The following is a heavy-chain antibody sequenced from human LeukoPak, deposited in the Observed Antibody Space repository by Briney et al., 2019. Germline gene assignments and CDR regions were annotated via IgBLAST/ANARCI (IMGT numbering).Heavy chain of an antibody. D-gene: IGHD4-17*01. V-gene: IGHV3-23*01. CDR3: AKDVATDYGDYFFDY. CDR2: ISSGSDHT. J-gene: IGHJ4*02. CDR1: GFTFRDFS. Sequence: GGSLRLSCVASGFTFRDFSMSWVRQAPGKGLEWVSVISSGSDHTYYADSVKGRFTISRDNSKNTLYLQMNSLRAEDTAVYYCAKDVATDYGDYFFDYWGQGTLVTVSS.